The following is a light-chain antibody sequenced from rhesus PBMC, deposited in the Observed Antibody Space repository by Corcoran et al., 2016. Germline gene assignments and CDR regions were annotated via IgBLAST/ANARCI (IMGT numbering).Light chain of an antibody. CDR2: YAS. J-gene: IGKJ2*01. Sequence: DIQMTQSPSSLSASVGDRVTITCRASQDVNNYLSWFPQKPGKPPKPLICYASSLEPGVPSRFSGSRARTDYTLTINSRQSEDVATYFCQQYNNPPYSFGQGTKVEIK. V-gene: IGKV1-66*01. CDR1: QDVNNY. CDR3: QQYNNPPYS.